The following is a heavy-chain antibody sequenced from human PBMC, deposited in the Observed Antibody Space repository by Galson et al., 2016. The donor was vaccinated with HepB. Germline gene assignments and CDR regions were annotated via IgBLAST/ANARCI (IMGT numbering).Heavy chain of an antibody. CDR1: GYIFTSYG. D-gene: IGHD2-15*01. CDR2: ISAYNRNT. Sequence: SVKVSCKASGYIFTSYGITWVRQAPGQGLEWMGWISAYNRNTKYAEKFQGRVTVTTDTSTSTAYMELRSLGSDDTAVYYCARGDLGYCTGGRSYEPPLPFGYWGQGTLVTVPS. V-gene: IGHV1-18*01. CDR3: ARGDLGYCTGGRSYEPPLPFGY. J-gene: IGHJ4*02.